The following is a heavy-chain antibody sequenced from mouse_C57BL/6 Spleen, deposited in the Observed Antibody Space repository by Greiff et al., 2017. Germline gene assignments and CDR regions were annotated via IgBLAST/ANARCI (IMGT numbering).Heavy chain of an antibody. J-gene: IGHJ3*01. CDR3: AREGGYDYDDAY. D-gene: IGHD2-4*01. CDR1: GFTFSSYA. Sequence: EVKVVASGGGLVKPGGSLKLSCAASGFTFSSYAMSWVRQTPEKRLEWVATISDGGSSTYYPDNVKGRFTISRDKAKNNLYLQMSHLKSEDTAMYYCAREGGYDYDDAYWGQGTLVTVSA. V-gene: IGHV5-4*01. CDR2: ISDGGSST.